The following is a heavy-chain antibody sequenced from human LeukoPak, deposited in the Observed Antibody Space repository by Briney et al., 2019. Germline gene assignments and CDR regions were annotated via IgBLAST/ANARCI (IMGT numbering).Heavy chain of an antibody. J-gene: IGHJ4*02. CDR2: IIPIFGTA. CDR1: RGTFSSYA. Sequence: SVTVSCKASRGTFSSYALSWVRLAHGQGLEWMGGIIPIFGTANYAQKFQGRVTITADESTSTAYMELSSLRSEDTAVYYCARDRGGRQLVPSCFDYWGQGTRVTVSS. CDR3: ARDRGGRQLVPSCFDY. D-gene: IGHD6-13*01. V-gene: IGHV1-69*13.